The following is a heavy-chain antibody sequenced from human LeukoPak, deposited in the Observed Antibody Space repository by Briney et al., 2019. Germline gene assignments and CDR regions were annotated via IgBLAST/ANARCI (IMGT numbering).Heavy chain of an antibody. Sequence: GGSLXXXXXAXXXXVSSNXMSWVXQAPGKGLEWVSVIYSGGSTYYADSVKGRFTISRDNSKNTLYLQMDSLRADDTAVYYCARALWMDVWGKGTTVTVSS. V-gene: IGHV3-53*01. CDR2: IYSGGST. CDR3: ARALWMDV. J-gene: IGHJ6*04. CDR1: XXXVSSNX.